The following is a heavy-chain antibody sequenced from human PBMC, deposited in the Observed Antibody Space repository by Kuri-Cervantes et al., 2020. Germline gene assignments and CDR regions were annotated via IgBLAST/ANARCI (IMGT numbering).Heavy chain of an antibody. V-gene: IGHV4-59*10. CDR2: IYTNGRT. CDR3: VADSNSFWGY. Sequence: SEILSLTCAVYGGSFIGSYWSWIRQPPGKGLDWIGRIYTNGRTDYTSSLKSRVTISVDKSKNQVSLRLTSVTVGDTAVYYCVADSNSFWGYWGQGTLVTVSS. D-gene: IGHD2/OR15-2a*01. CDR1: GGSFIGSY. J-gene: IGHJ4*02.